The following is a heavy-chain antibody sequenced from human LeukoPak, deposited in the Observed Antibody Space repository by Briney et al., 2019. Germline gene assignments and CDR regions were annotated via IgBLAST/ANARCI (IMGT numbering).Heavy chain of an antibody. CDR2: IYYSGST. CDR3: ARYYYDSSGYYPDRNYYYMDV. V-gene: IGHV4-59*01. CDR1: GGSISSYY. J-gene: IGHJ6*03. D-gene: IGHD3-22*01. Sequence: SETLSLTCTVSGGSISSYYWSWIRQPPGKGLEWIGYIYYSGSTNYNPSLKSRVTISVDTSKNQFSLKLSSVTAADTAVYYCARYYYDSSGYYPDRNYYYMDVWGKGTTVTVSS.